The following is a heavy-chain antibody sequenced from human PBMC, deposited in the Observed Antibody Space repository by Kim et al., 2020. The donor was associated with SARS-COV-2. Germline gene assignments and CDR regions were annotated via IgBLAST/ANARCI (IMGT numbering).Heavy chain of an antibody. CDR2: IYPGDSDT. CDR1: GYSFTSYW. D-gene: IGHD3-3*01. Sequence: GESLKISCKGSGYSFTSYWIGWVRQMPGKGLEWMGIIYPGDSDTRYSPSFQGQVTISADKSISTAYLQWSSLKASDTAMYYCARHGTIFGGTDAFDIWGQGTMVTVSS. J-gene: IGHJ3*02. CDR3: ARHGTIFGGTDAFDI. V-gene: IGHV5-51*01.